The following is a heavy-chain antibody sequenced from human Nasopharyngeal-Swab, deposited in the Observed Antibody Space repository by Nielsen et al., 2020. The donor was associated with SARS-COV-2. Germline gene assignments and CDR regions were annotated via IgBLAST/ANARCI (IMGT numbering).Heavy chain of an antibody. CDR1: GFIFDDYA. Sequence: GGSLRLSCAASGFIFDDYAMHWVRQAPGRGLEWVSGISWNSYTINYVDSVKGRFTISRDNAKNSLFLQMNSLRAEDTAFYYCAKSRVPYGFYNAFDVWGQGTMVTVSS. CDR2: ISWNSYTI. CDR3: AKSRVPYGFYNAFDV. V-gene: IGHV3-9*01. D-gene: IGHD2/OR15-2a*01. J-gene: IGHJ3*01.